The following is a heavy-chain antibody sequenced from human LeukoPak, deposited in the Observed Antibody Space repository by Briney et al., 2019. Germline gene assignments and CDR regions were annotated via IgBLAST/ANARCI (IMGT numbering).Heavy chain of an antibody. D-gene: IGHD3-22*01. CDR3: ARAPSEIGGYYPEYFRH. Sequence: GGSLRLSCAASGFTFSSYTMNWVRQGPGKGLEWVSCISSSSSYIYYADSVKGRFTISRDNAKNTVSLQMNSLRAEDTSVYYCARAPSEIGGYYPEYFRHWGQGTLVTVSS. V-gene: IGHV3-21*01. CDR1: GFTFSSYT. J-gene: IGHJ1*01. CDR2: ISSSSSYI.